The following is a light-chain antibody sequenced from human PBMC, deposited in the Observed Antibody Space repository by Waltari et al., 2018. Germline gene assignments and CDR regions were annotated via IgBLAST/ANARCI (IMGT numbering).Light chain of an antibody. CDR1: QSISSN. J-gene: IGKJ1*01. CDR3: HQYNNWPPGT. Sequence: EIVMTQSPATLSVSPWERATLSCRASQSISSNLAWYQQKPGQAPRLLIYGASIRATGIPARFSGSGSATEFTLTISILQSEDFAVYYCHQYNNWPPGTFGQGTKVEVK. CDR2: GAS. V-gene: IGKV3D-15*03.